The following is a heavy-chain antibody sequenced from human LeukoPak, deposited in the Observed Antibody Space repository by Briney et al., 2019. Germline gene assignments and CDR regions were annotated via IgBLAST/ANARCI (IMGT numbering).Heavy chain of an antibody. Sequence: GGSLRLSCAPSGFTVSSNYMSWVRQAPGKGLEWVSVIYSGGSTYYADSVKGRFTISRDNSKNTLYLQMNSLRAEDTAVYYCASRPYYGSGSYYPYYYYGMDVWGQGTTVTVSS. D-gene: IGHD3-10*01. CDR2: IYSGGST. J-gene: IGHJ6*02. V-gene: IGHV3-66*01. CDR1: GFTVSSNY. CDR3: ASRPYYGSGSYYPYYYYGMDV.